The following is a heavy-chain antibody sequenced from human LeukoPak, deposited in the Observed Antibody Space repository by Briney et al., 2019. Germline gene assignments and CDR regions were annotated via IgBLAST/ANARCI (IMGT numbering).Heavy chain of an antibody. CDR1: GYTFTSYD. J-gene: IGHJ4*02. CDR3: ARGWASGSYRKSGFDY. V-gene: IGHV1-8*01. CDR2: MNPNSGNT. D-gene: IGHD3-10*01. Sequence: GASVKVSCKASGYTFTSYDINWVRQATGQGLEWMGWMNPNSGNTGYAQKFQGRVTMTRNTSISTAYMELSSLRSEDTAVHYCARGWASGSYRKSGFDYWGQGTLVTVSS.